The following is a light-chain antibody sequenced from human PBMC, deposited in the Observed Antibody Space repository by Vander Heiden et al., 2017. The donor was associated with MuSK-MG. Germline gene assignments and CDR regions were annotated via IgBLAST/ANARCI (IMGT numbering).Light chain of an antibody. Sequence: NFVLTQPHSVAESPGKTISISCSRSSGSIVSNYVQWYQQRPGSAPTPVSYEDNLRPSGVPDRFSGSLDSSSNSASLTISALRPEDEADDYCQSHDNNNQWEFGGGTKLTVL. V-gene: IGLV6-57*04. CDR1: SGSIVSNY. CDR2: EDN. J-gene: IGLJ3*02. CDR3: QSHDNNNQWE.